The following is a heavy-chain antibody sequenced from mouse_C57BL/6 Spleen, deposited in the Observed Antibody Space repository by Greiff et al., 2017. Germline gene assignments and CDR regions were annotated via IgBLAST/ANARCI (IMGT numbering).Heavy chain of an antibody. Sequence: EVQLQQSGPELVKPGASVKMSCKASGYTFTDYDMHWVKQSHGKSLEWIGYINPNNGGTSYNQKFKGKATLTVNKSSSTAYMELRSLTSEDSAVYYCARGGGYYGYFDYWGQGTTLTVSS. V-gene: IGHV1-22*01. CDR2: INPNNGGT. CDR1: GYTFTDYD. D-gene: IGHD2-1*01. J-gene: IGHJ2*01. CDR3: ARGGGYYGYFDY.